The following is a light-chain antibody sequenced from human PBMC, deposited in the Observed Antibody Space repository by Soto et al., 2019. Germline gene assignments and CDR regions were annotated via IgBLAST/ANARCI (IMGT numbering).Light chain of an antibody. CDR3: SSYTLDSVL. Sequence: QPVLTQPASVSASPGQSITISCTGTSSVVDGSKSVSWYQHHPGKAPKLILYDVSHRPSGVSNRFSGSLSANTASLTISGLQAEDEADYYCSSYTLDSVLFGGGTKLTVL. J-gene: IGLJ2*01. CDR1: SSVVDGSKS. V-gene: IGLV2-14*03. CDR2: DVS.